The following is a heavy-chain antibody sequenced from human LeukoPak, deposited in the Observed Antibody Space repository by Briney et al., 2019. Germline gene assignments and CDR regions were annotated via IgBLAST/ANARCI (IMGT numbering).Heavy chain of an antibody. CDR1: GFTFSSYW. CDR3: ARAVAGTFYYYYYMDV. D-gene: IGHD6-19*01. V-gene: IGHV3-7*01. J-gene: IGHJ6*03. CDR2: IKQDGSEK. Sequence: PGGSLRLSCAASGFTFSSYWMSWVRQAPGKGQEWVANIKQDGSEKYYVDSVKGRFTISRDNAKNSLYLQMNSLRAEDTAVYYCARAVAGTFYYYYYMDVWGKGTTVTVSS.